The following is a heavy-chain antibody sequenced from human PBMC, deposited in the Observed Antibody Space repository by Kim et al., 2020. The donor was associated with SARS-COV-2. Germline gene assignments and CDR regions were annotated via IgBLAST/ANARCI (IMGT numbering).Heavy chain of an antibody. CDR2: IGWNSADI. D-gene: IGHD3-3*01. CDR3: AKDSYYDFWSGSGPGGMDV. J-gene: IGHJ6*02. V-gene: IGHV3-9*01. CDR1: GGRVDDYA. Sequence: GGSLRLSCAAAGGRVDDYAMHWVRQAPGKGLEWVSGIGWNSADIGYADSVKGRFNISRDNAKNSLYLQMNSLRAEDTALYYCAKDSYYDFWSGSGPGGMDVWGQGTTVTVSS.